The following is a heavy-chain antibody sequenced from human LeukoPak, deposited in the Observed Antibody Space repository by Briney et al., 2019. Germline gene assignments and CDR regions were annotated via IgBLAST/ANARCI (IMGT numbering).Heavy chain of an antibody. J-gene: IGHJ6*02. V-gene: IGHV3-15*01. CDR1: GFTFSNAW. CDR3: TYLIVGATKCYYYYGMDV. CDR2: IKSKTDGGTT. D-gene: IGHD1-26*01. Sequence: GGSLRLSCAASGFTFSNAWMSWVRQAPGKGLEWVGRIKSKTDGGTTDYAAPVKGRFTISRDDSKNTLYLQMNSLKTEDTAVYYCTYLIVGATKCYYYYGMDVWGQGTTVTVSS.